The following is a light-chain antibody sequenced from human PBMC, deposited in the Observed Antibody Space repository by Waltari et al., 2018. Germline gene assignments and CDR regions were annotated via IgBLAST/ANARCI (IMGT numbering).Light chain of an antibody. V-gene: IGKV3-15*01. CDR2: GAS. CDR3: QQYNNWPPYI. CDR1: QSVSTN. J-gene: IGKJ2*01. Sequence: ETVMTQSPTTLSLSPGERATLSCRASQSVSTNLAWYQQRPGQPPRLLIYGASIRATGVPARFSGRGAGTEFTLTISSLQSEDFAVYYCQQYNNWPPYIFGQGSQLEI.